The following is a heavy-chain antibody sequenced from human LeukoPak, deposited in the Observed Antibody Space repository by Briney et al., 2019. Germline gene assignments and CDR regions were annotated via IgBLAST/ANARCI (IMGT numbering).Heavy chain of an antibody. Sequence: SETLSLTCTVSGGSISSYYWSWIRQPPGKGLEWIGYIYYSGSTNYNPSLKSRVTISVDTSKNQFSLKLSSVTAADTAVYYCARDIGSSWSHYYYYMDVWGKGTTVTVSS. D-gene: IGHD6-13*01. CDR1: GGSISSYY. CDR3: ARDIGSSWSHYYYYMDV. CDR2: IYYSGST. V-gene: IGHV4-59*01. J-gene: IGHJ6*03.